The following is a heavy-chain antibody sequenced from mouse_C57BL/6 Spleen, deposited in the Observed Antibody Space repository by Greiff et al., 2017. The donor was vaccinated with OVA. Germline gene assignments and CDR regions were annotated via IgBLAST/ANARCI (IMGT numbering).Heavy chain of an antibody. Sequence: EVHLVESGGGLVKPGGSLKLSCAASGFTFSDYGMHWVRQAPEKGLEWVAYISSGSSTIYYADTVKGRFTISRDNAKNTLFLQMTSLRSEDTAMYYCARGDYDYLFAYWGQGTLVTVSA. CDR2: ISSGSSTI. J-gene: IGHJ3*01. CDR1: GFTFSDYG. V-gene: IGHV5-17*01. CDR3: ARGDYDYLFAY. D-gene: IGHD2-4*01.